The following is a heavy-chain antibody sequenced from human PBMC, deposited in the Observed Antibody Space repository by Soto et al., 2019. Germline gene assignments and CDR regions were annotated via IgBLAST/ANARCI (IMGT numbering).Heavy chain of an antibody. CDR2: ISGSGGST. V-gene: IGHV3-23*01. D-gene: IGHD6-13*01. CDR1: GFTFSSYA. CDR3: AKYSSSWYDAFDI. Sequence: GGSLRLSCAASGFTFSSYAMSWVRQAPGKGLEWVSAISGSGGSTYYADSVKGRFTISRDNSKNTLYLQMNNLRAEDTAVYYCAKYSSSWYDAFDIWGQGTMVTVSS. J-gene: IGHJ3*02.